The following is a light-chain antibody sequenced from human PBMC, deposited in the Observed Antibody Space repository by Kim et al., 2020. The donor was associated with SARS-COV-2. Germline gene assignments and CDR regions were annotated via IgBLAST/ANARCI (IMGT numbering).Light chain of an antibody. V-gene: IGLV3-19*01. Sequence: SSELTQDPAVSVALGQTVRITCQGDSLRSYYASWYQQKPGQAPVLVIYGKNNRPSGIPDRFSGSSSGNTASLTITGAQAEDEADYYCNSRDSSGKPNYVFGTGTKVTVL. CDR1: SLRSYY. CDR2: GKN. J-gene: IGLJ1*01. CDR3: NSRDSSGKPNYV.